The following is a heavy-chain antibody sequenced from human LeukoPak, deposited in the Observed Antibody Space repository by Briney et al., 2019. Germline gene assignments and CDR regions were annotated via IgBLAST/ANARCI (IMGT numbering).Heavy chain of an antibody. CDR2: IYYSGST. CDR3: ARARGYSYGPGLDY. V-gene: IGHV4-30-4*01. Sequence: SETLSLTCTVSGGSISSGGYYWSWIRQPPGKGLEWIGYIYYSGSTYYNPSLRSRVTISVDTSKNQFSLKLSSVTAADTAVYYCARARGYSYGPGLDYWGQGTLVTVSS. CDR1: GGSISSGGYY. D-gene: IGHD5-18*01. J-gene: IGHJ4*02.